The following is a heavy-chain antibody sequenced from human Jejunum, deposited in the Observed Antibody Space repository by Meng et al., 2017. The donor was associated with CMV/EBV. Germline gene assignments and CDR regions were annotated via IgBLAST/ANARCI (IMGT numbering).Heavy chain of an antibody. CDR3: ARIYCTSTSCYVDY. CDR2: ISGTSNYI. CDR1: RLTFSSYS. V-gene: IGHV3-21*01. J-gene: IGHJ4*02. Sequence: SRLTFSSYSMNWVRQAPEKGLEWVASISGTSNYIYYADSVKGRFTISRDNAKNSLFLQMNSLRAEDTAVYYCARIYCTSTSCYVDYWGQGTLVTVSS. D-gene: IGHD2-2*01.